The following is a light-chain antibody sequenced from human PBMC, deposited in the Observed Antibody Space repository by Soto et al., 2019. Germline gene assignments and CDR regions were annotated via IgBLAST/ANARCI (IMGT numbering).Light chain of an antibody. CDR2: DAS. CDR3: QQFRS. J-gene: IGKJ1*01. V-gene: IGKV1-13*02. Sequence: AIQLTQSPSSLSASVGDRVTITCRAGQGISSALAWYQQKPGKAPKLLIYDASSLESGVPSRFRGSGSGTDFTLTISNLQPEDFATYYCQQFRSFGQGTKVVIK. CDR1: QGISSA.